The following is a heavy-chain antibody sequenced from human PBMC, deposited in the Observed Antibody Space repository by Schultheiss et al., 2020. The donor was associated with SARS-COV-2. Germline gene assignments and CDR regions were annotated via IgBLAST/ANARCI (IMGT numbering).Heavy chain of an antibody. CDR3: AADTAVTNWFDP. CDR2: ISYSGST. J-gene: IGHJ5*02. CDR1: GGSISSYY. V-gene: IGHV4-59*12. D-gene: IGHD4-17*01. Sequence: SETLSLTCTVSGGSISSYYWSWIRQPPGKGLEWVGYISYSGSTYYNPSLKRRVTISVDTSKNQFSLKLSSVTAADTAVYYCAADTAVTNWFDPWGQGTLVTVSS.